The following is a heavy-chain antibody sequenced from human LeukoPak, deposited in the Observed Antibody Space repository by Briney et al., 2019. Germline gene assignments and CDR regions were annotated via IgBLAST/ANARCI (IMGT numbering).Heavy chain of an antibody. J-gene: IGHJ4*02. CDR1: GFTFSSYG. V-gene: IGHV3-30*18. CDR2: ISYDGSNK. CDR3: AKDVAWWYYFDY. D-gene: IGHD2-15*01. Sequence: GRSLRLSCAASGFTFSSYGMHWVRQAPGKGLEWVAVISYDGSNKYYADSVKGRFTISRDNSKSTLYLQMNSLRAEDTAVYYCAKDVAWWYYFDYWGQGTLVTVSS.